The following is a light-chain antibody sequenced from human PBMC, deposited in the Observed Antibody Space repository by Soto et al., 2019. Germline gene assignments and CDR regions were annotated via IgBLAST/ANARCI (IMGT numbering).Light chain of an antibody. J-gene: IGLJ2*01. V-gene: IGLV3-1*01. CDR2: QDI. CDR3: QAWDSSTVV. Sequence: SYELTQPPSVSVSPGQTASISCSGNKLGNKYACWYQQKPGQSPVLVIYQDIKRPSGIPERFSGSNSGNTATLTISGTQAMDEADYYCQAWDSSTVVFGGGTKRTVL. CDR1: KLGNKY.